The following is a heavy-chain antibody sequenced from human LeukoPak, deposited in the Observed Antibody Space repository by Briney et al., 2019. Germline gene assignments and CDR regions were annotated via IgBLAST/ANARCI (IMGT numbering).Heavy chain of an antibody. V-gene: IGHV3-21*01. J-gene: IGHJ4*02. D-gene: IGHD2-2*01. CDR2: ISSSSSYI. Sequence: PGGSLRLSCAASGFTFSSYRMNWVRQAPGKGLEWVSSISSSSSYIYYADSVKGRFTISRDNAKNSLYLQMNSLRAEDTAVYYCARHIVVVPAASDYWGQGTLVTVSS. CDR3: ARHIVVVPAASDY. CDR1: GFTFSSYR.